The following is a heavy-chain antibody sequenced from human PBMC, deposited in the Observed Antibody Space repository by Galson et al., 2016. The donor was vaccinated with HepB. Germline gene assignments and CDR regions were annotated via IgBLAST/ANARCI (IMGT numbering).Heavy chain of an antibody. J-gene: IGHJ6*02. CDR1: GFPFGSYA. V-gene: IGHV3-23*01. Sequence: SLRLSCAASGFPFGSYAMSWVRQAPGKGLAWVSAISGAGTASYAYSVKGRFTISRDNSKNTLDLQMDSLRVEDTAVYFCARDPPGVPDFALDVWDQGTTVTVSS. CDR2: ISGAGTA. CDR3: ARDPPGVPDFALDV. D-gene: IGHD3-10*01.